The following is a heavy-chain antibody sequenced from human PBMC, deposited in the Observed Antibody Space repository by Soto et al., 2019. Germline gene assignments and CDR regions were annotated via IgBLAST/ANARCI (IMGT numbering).Heavy chain of an antibody. CDR2: TNGNLGTG. D-gene: IGHD3-10*01. CDR3: ARRDSHGFFRYFDN. V-gene: IGHV1-69*06. CDR1: GGTFSSYP. J-gene: IGHJ4*02. Sequence: QVQLVQSGAEVKRPGSSVKVSCKASGGTFSSYPISWVRQAPGQGLEWMGGTNGNLGTGNYAQKFRGRLTITTDISTTTAYMELSSLTSEDTAVYYCARRDSHGFFRYFDNWGQETLVTVSS.